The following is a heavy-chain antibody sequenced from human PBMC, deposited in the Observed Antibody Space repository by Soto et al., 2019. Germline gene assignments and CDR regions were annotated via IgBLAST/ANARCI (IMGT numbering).Heavy chain of an antibody. J-gene: IGHJ4*02. CDR3: ARVSYYDPSDYTLIGYFDS. CDR1: GFTFTSSA. D-gene: IGHD3-22*01. CDR2: IVVGSGNT. V-gene: IGHV1-58*01. Sequence: GASVKVSCKASGFTFTSSAVQWVRQARGQRLEWIGWIVVGSGNTNYAQKFQERVTITRDMSTSTAYMELSSLRSEDTAVYYCARVSYYDPSDYTLIGYFDSWGQGTLVTVSS.